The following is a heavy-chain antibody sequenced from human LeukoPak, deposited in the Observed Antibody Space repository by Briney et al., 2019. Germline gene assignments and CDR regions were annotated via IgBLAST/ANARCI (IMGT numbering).Heavy chain of an antibody. J-gene: IGHJ4*02. CDR3: ARGYSYHDY. D-gene: IGHD5-18*01. CDR1: GYTFTGYY. Sequence: ASVKVSCKASGYTFTGYYMHWVRQAPGQGLEWMGWINPNSGGTSYAQKFQGRVTMTRDTSISTAYLQWSSLKASDTAMYYCARGYSYHDYWGQGTLVTVSS. CDR2: INPNSGGT. V-gene: IGHV1-2*02.